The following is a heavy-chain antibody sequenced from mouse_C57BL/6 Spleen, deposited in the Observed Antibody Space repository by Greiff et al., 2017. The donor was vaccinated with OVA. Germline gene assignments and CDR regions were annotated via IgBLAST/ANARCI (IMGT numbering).Heavy chain of an antibody. CDR1: GYAFSSYW. Sequence: VQLQPSGAELVKPGASVKISCKASGYAFSSYWMNWVKQRPGKGLEWIGQIYPGDGDTNYNGKFKGKATLTADKSSSTAYMQLSSLTSEDSAVYFCARFSYGNPYAMDYWGQGTSVTVSS. V-gene: IGHV1-80*01. CDR2: IYPGDGDT. CDR3: ARFSYGNPYAMDY. D-gene: IGHD2-1*01. J-gene: IGHJ4*01.